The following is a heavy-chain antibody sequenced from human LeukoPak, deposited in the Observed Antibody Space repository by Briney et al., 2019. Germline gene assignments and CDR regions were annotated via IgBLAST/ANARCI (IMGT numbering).Heavy chain of an antibody. CDR1: GFTFSSCA. V-gene: IGHV3-30-3*01. CDR3: ARDVVGSSNNGMDV. Sequence: SGGSLRLSCAASGFTFSSCAMHWVRQAPGKGLEWVAVISYDANNIYYADSVKGRFIISRDNSKNTLYLQMNSLRAEDTAVYYCARDVVGSSNNGMDVWGQGTTVTVSS. D-gene: IGHD6-13*01. CDR2: ISYDANNI. J-gene: IGHJ6*02.